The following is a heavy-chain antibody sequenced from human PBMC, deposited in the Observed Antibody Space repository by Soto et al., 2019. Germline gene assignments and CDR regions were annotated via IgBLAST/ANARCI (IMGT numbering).Heavy chain of an antibody. D-gene: IGHD6-19*01. V-gene: IGHV3-7*03. CDR2: IKQDGSEK. Sequence: GGSLRLSCAASGFTFSSYWMSWVRQAPGKGLEWVANIKQDGSEKYYVDSVKGRFTISRDNAKNSLYLQMNSLRAEDTAVYYCARDPAVAPRHSRNWFDTWGQGTLVTVSS. CDR1: GFTFSSYW. CDR3: ARDPAVAPRHSRNWFDT. J-gene: IGHJ5*02.